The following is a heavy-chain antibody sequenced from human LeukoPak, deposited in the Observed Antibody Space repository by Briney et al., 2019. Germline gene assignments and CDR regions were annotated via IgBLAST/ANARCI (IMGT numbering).Heavy chain of an antibody. J-gene: IGHJ4*02. CDR2: IYSGGST. CDR3: AGGGIAVAGWDYYFDY. Sequence: GGSLRLSCAASGFTVSSNYMSWVRQAPGKGLEWVSVIYSGGSTYYADSVKGRFTISRHNSKNTLYLQMNSLRAEDTAVYYCAGGGIAVAGWDYYFDYWGQGTLVTVSS. CDR1: GFTVSSNY. D-gene: IGHD6-19*01. V-gene: IGHV3-53*04.